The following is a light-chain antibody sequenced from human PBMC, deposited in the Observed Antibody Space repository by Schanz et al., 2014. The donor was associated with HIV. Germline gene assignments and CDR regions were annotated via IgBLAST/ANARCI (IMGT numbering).Light chain of an antibody. V-gene: IGKV3-20*01. J-gene: IGKJ3*01. CDR1: QTVSMN. Sequence: EIVLTQSPDTLSLSPGERATLSCRASQTVSMNLAWYQQKHGQAPRLLIYGASSRAAGIPDRFSGSGSGTDFTLTISRLEPEDFAVYYCQQYGSSFGPGTKVEIK. CDR3: QQYGSS. CDR2: GAS.